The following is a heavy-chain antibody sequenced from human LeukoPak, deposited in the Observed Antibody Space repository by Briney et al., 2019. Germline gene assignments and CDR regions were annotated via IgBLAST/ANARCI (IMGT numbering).Heavy chain of an antibody. V-gene: IGHV3-53*01. CDR3: ARDHPDDWYFDL. Sequence: QAGGSLRLSCAASGFTVSSNYMSWVRQAPGKGLEWVSVIYSGGSTYYADSVKGRFTISRDNSKNTLYLQMNSLRAEDTAVYYCARDHPDDWYFDLWGRGTLVTVSS. CDR1: GFTVSSNY. CDR2: IYSGGST. J-gene: IGHJ2*01.